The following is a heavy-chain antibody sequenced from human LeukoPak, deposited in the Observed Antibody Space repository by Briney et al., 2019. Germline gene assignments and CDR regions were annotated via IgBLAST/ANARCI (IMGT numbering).Heavy chain of an antibody. CDR1: GFTFSSYA. Sequence: GVSLRLSCSASGFTFSSYAMHWVRQAPGKGLEYVSAISSNGGSTYYADSVKGRFTISRDNSKNTLYLQMSSLRAEDTAVYYCVKLRGYYYDSSDYWGQGTLVTVSS. CDR3: VKLRGYYYDSSDY. D-gene: IGHD3-22*01. J-gene: IGHJ4*02. V-gene: IGHV3-64D*06. CDR2: ISSNGGST.